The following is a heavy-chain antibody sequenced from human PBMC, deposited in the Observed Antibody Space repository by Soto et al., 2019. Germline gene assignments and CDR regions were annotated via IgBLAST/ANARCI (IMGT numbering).Heavy chain of an antibody. CDR2: SIVGGGGT. J-gene: IGHJ3*01. V-gene: IGHV1-58*01. CDR1: GVTFSNSA. Sequence: SVKVSCRPSGVTFSNSAWQWVRQARAQRLERIGWSIVGGGGTKYAQELQGRLTITRDVSTNTAYMELSGLRSEDTAMYYCAAELYSGGSCCSFDVWGQGSIVTVS. CDR3: AAELYSGGSCCSFDV. D-gene: IGHD2-15*01.